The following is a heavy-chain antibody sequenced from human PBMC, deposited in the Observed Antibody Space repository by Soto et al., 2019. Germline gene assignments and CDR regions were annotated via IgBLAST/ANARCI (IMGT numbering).Heavy chain of an antibody. CDR2: ISGSGGST. Sequence: PGGSLRLSCAASVFTFSSYAMSWVRQAPGKGLEWVSAISGSGGSTYYADSVKGRFTISRDNSKNTLYLQINSLRAEDTAVYYCAKDARALTFGGVIRHSYFDYWGQGTLVTVSS. CDR1: VFTFSSYA. V-gene: IGHV3-23*01. D-gene: IGHD3-16*02. CDR3: AKDARALTFGGVIRHSYFDY. J-gene: IGHJ4*02.